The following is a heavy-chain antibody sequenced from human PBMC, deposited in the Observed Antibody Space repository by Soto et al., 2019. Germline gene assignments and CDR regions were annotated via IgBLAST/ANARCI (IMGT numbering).Heavy chain of an antibody. CDR1: GFIISSNN. CDR2: IYSGDST. J-gene: IGHJ6*02. D-gene: IGHD3-10*01. Sequence: EVQLEDTGGGLIQPGGSLRLSCAASGFIISSNNMNWVRQAPGKGLEWVSIIYSGDSTSYAGSVKGRFTISRDNSKNTVFLQMNSLRVEDTAVYYCARNKPGNYGMDVWGRGTTVTVSS. CDR3: ARNKPGNYGMDV. V-gene: IGHV3-53*02.